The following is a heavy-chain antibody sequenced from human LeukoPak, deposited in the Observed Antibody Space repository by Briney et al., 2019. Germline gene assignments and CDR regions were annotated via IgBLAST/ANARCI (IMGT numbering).Heavy chain of an antibody. CDR2: MNPNNGYT. D-gene: IGHD2-2*01. J-gene: IGHJ4*02. CDR3: ARNLMYCSSTTCYLEY. CDR1: GYTFTSYD. Sequence: ASVKVSCKASGYTFTSYDINWVRQATGQGLEWMGLMNPNNGYTVYAQKFQGRVTMTRDTSRSTAYLELSSLRSEDTAFYYCARNLMYCSSTTCYLEYWGQGTLVTVAS. V-gene: IGHV1-8*01.